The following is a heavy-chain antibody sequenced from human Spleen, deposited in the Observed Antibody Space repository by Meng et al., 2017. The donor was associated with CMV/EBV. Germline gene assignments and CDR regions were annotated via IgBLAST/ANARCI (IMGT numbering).Heavy chain of an antibody. CDR3: ARDWVDIVVVVAATPFYYGMDV. V-gene: IGHV3-66*02. J-gene: IGHJ6*02. CDR1: GFTFSSYS. Sequence: GESLKISCAASGFTFSSYSMNWVRQAPGKGLEWVSVIYSGGSTYYADSVKGRFTISRDNSKNTLYLQMNSLRAEDTAVYYCARDWVDIVVVVAATPFYYGMDVWGQGTTVTVSS. D-gene: IGHD2-15*01. CDR2: IYSGGST.